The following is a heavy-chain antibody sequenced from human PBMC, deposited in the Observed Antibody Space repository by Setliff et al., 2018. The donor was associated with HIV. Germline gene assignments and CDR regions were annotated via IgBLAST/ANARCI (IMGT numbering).Heavy chain of an antibody. J-gene: IGHJ5*02. CDR3: AREGNFWRVFDP. D-gene: IGHD3-3*01. CDR1: GYTFTSYD. CDR2: MNPNNGNT. Sequence: ASVKVSCKASGYTFTSYDINWVRQATGQGLEWMGWMNPNNGNTGYAQKFQGRVTMTRNTSISTAYMELSSMRSEDTAVYYCAREGNFWRVFDPWGQGTLVTVSS. V-gene: IGHV1-8*02.